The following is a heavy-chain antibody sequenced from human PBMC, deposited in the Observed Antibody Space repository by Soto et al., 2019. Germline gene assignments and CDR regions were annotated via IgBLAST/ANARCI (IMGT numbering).Heavy chain of an antibody. CDR2: ISYDGSNK. CDR3: AKVQTGAGFYDSSVYFDY. Sequence: GGSLRLSCAASGFTFSSYGMHWVRQAPGKGLEWVAVISYDGSNKYYADSVKGRFTISRDNSKNTLYLQMNSLRAEDTAVYYCAKVQTGAGFYDSSVYFDYWGQGTLVTVSS. D-gene: IGHD3-22*01. J-gene: IGHJ4*02. V-gene: IGHV3-30*18. CDR1: GFTFSSYG.